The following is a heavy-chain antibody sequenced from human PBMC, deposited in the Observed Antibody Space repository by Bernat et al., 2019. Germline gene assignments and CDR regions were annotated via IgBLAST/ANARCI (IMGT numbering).Heavy chain of an antibody. CDR2: MSADGVTT. CDR1: GFNFRNYA. J-gene: IGHJ3*02. Sequence: EVQLLESGGGLVSPGGSLRLSCGASGFNFRNYAMSWVRQAPGKGLEWVSVMSADGVTTYYGDSVQGRFTTSRDNSNNTLNLQINSLRAEDTALYYCAKHKRLHVERVMVYDAFDIWGQGTMVTVSS. V-gene: IGHV3-23*01. CDR3: AKHKRLHVERVMVYDAFDI. D-gene: IGHD5-18*01.